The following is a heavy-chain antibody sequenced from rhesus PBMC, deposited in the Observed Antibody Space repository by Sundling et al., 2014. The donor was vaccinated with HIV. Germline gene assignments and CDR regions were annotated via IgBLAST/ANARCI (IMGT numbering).Heavy chain of an antibody. D-gene: IGHD2-2*01. CDR1: GFTFSSYG. CDR2: ISSASSYI. V-gene: IGHV3-136*01. Sequence: EVQLVESGGGLVQPGGSLRLSCAASGFTFSSYGMSWVRQAPGKGLEWVSSISSASSYIYYGDSVKGRFTISRDNAKNSLSLQMNSLRVEDTAVYYCTRVLVHCTSSTCYGHGLDSWGQGVVVTVSS. J-gene: IGHJ6*01. CDR3: TRVLVHCTSSTCYGHGLDS.